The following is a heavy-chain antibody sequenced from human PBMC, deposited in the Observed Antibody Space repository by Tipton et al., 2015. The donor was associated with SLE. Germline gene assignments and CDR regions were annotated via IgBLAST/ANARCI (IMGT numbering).Heavy chain of an antibody. CDR2: IYTSGST. J-gene: IGHJ4*02. CDR1: GGSISSGSYY. Sequence: TLSLTCTVSGGSISSGSYYWSWIRQPAGKGLEWIGRIYTSGSTNYNPSLKSRVTISVDTSKNQFSLKLSSVTAADTAVYYCARMRSDILTGYPLQTFDYWGQGTLVTVSS. D-gene: IGHD3-9*01. CDR3: ARMRSDILTGYPLQTFDY. V-gene: IGHV4-61*02.